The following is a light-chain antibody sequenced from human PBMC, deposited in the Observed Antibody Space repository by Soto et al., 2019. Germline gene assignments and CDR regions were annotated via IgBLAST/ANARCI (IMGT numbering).Light chain of an antibody. CDR3: QQQGT. J-gene: IGKJ2*01. Sequence: GDRVTITCRASQDIISSLAWYQQKPGNAPKLLIYAASTLQRGVTSRFSGGGSGAHFTLTISSLQPEDSATYYCQQQGTFGQGTKVDIK. V-gene: IGKV1-9*01. CDR2: AAS. CDR1: QDIISS.